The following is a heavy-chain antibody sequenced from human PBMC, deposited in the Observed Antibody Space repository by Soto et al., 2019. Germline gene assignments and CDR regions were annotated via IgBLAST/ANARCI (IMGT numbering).Heavy chain of an antibody. CDR1: GFTFDDYT. D-gene: IGHD3-3*01. V-gene: IGHV3-43*01. J-gene: IGHJ3*02. CDR3: AKVANLRTYYDFWSGFDDAFDI. CDR2: ISWDGGST. Sequence: GGSLRLSCAASGFTFDDYTMHWVRQAPGKGLEWVSLISWDGGSTYYADSVKGRFTISRDNSKNSLYLQMNSLRTEDTALYYCAKVANLRTYYDFWSGFDDAFDIWGQETMVTVSS.